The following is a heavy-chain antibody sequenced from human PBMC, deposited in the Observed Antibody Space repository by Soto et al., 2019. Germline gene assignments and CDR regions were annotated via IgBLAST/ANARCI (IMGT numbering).Heavy chain of an antibody. CDR3: ARSSDAVGATRWYFDY. Sequence: SVKVSCKASGGTFSSYAISWVRQAPGQGLEWMGGIIPIFGTANYAQKFQGRVTITPDESTSTAYMELSSLRSEDTAVYYCARSSDAVGATRWYFDYWGQGTLVTVSS. V-gene: IGHV1-69*13. D-gene: IGHD1-26*01. CDR1: GGTFSSYA. J-gene: IGHJ4*02. CDR2: IIPIFGTA.